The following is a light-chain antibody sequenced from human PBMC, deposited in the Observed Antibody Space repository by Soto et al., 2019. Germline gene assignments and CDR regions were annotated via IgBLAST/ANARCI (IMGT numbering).Light chain of an antibody. CDR2: AAS. V-gene: IGKV1-39*01. J-gene: IGKJ1*01. CDR3: QQSYSTPQT. CDR1: QSISSY. Sequence: IQVTQSQSSLSASVGDRVTITCRASQSISSYLNWYQQKPGKAPKLLIYAASSLQSGVPSRFSGSGSGTDFTLTISSLQPEDFATYYCQQSYSTPQTFGQGTKVDIK.